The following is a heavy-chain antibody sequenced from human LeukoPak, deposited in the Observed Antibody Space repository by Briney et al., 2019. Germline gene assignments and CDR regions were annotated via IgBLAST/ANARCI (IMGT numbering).Heavy chain of an antibody. CDR2: INTDGSVT. CDR3: ARDTERASDY. CDR1: GFTFSSYW. Sequence: GGSLRLPCATSGFTFSSYWIHWVRQAPGKGLVWVSIINTDGSVTRYADSVKGRFTISRDNAKNTLYLQMNSLRAEDTAIYYCARDTERASDYWGQGTLVTVSS. J-gene: IGHJ4*02. V-gene: IGHV3-74*01.